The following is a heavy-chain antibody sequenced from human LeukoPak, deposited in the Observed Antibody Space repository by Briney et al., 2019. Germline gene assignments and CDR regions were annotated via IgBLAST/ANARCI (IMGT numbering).Heavy chain of an antibody. D-gene: IGHD3-9*01. V-gene: IGHV4-34*01. CDR2: INHSGST. Sequence: SETLSLTCAVYGGSFSGYYWSWIRQPPGKGLEWIGEINHSGSTNYNPSLKSRVTISVDTSKNQFSLKLSSVTAEDTAVYYCARDIKAYYDILTGYYNYWGQGTLVTVSS. CDR3: ARDIKAYYDILTGYYNY. CDR1: GGSFSGYY. J-gene: IGHJ4*02.